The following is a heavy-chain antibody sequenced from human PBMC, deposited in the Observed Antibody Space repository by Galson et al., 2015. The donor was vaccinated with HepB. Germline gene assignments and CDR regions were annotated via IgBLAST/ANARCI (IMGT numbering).Heavy chain of an antibody. V-gene: IGHV3-23*01. CDR3: AKGGAAAASNAFDI. CDR1: GFTFNNYA. CDR2: ISGGGGGT. J-gene: IGHJ3*02. Sequence: SLRLSCAASGFTFNNYAMSWVRQAPGKGLEWVSGISGGGGGTFYADSVKGRFTISRDNSKNTLYLQMNSLRGEDTAVYYCAKGGAAAASNAFDIWGQGTLVTVSS. D-gene: IGHD6-25*01.